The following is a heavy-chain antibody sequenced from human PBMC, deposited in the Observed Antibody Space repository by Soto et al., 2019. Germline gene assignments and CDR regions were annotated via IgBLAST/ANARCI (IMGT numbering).Heavy chain of an antibody. V-gene: IGHV4-4*02. CDR2: VYRTGST. D-gene: IGHD6-13*01. CDR1: GGSISTSNW. CDR3: ARARATIAAAAIFDC. J-gene: IGHJ4*02. Sequence: SETLSLTCAVSGGSISTSNWWSWVRQPPGKGLGWIGEVYRTGSTNYNPSLESRLTISVDKSKNQFSLKLTSVTAADTAVYYCARARATIAAAAIFDCWGRGTLVTVSS.